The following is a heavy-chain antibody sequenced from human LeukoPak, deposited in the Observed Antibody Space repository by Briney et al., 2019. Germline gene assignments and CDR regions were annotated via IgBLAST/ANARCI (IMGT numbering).Heavy chain of an antibody. V-gene: IGHV4-30-2*01. CDR1: GGSISSGGYY. CDR2: IYHSGST. J-gene: IGHJ4*02. D-gene: IGHD1-7*01. Sequence: SETLSLTCTVSGGSISSGGYYWSWIRQPPGKGLEWIGYIYHSGSTYYNPSLKSRVTISVDRSKNQFSLRLSSVTAADTAVYYCARGGELLNYLGQGTLVTVSS. CDR3: ARGGELLNY.